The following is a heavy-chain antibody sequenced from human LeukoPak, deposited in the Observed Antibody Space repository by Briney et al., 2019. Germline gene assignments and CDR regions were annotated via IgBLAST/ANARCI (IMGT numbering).Heavy chain of an antibody. V-gene: IGHV3-48*03. CDR2: ISSSGSTI. D-gene: IGHD5-12*01. J-gene: IGHJ6*02. Sequence: PGGSLRLSCAASGFTLSSYEMNWVRQAPGKGLEWVSYISSSGSTIYYADSVKGRFTISRDNAKNSLYLQMNSLRAEDTAVYYCARDNVGGGYDWDYYYYYGMDVWGQGTTVTVSS. CDR1: GFTLSSYE. CDR3: ARDNVGGGYDWDYYYYYGMDV.